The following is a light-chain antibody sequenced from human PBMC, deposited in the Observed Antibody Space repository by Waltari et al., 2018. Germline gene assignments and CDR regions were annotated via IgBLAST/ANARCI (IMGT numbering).Light chain of an antibody. Sequence: QSVLTQPPSVSGAPGQRVSISCTGSGSNLGAGYGVHWYQQHPGKAPKLPIYGTSTRPPGVPDRFFGSQSGTSASLAITALQAEDEAEYYCQSYDTSLSVVFGGGTKLTVL. V-gene: IGLV1-40*01. CDR2: GTS. J-gene: IGLJ2*01. CDR1: GSNLGAGYG. CDR3: QSYDTSLSVV.